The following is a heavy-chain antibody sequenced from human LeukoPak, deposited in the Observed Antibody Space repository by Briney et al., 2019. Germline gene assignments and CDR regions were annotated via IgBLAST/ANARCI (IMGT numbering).Heavy chain of an antibody. V-gene: IGHV4-59*01. Sequence: SETLSLTCTVSGGSISSYYWSWIRQPPGKGLEWIGYIYYSGSTNYNPSLKSRVTISVDTSKNQFSLKLSSVTAADTAVYYCARERWLVDDTHYFDYWGQGTLVTVSS. CDR1: GGSISSYY. D-gene: IGHD2-15*01. J-gene: IGHJ4*02. CDR3: ARERWLVDDTHYFDY. CDR2: IYYSGST.